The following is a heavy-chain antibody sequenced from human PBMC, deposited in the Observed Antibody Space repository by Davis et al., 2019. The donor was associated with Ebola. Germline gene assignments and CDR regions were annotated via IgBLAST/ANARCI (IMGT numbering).Heavy chain of an antibody. D-gene: IGHD3-22*01. CDR3: ARDSRPTYYYDSSGKTQVDY. V-gene: IGHV1-18*01. CDR2: ISAYNGNT. CDR1: GYTFTSYG. J-gene: IGHJ4*02. Sequence: AASVKVSCKASGYTFTSYGISWVRQAPGQGLEWMGWISAYNGNTNYAQKLQGRVTVTTDTSTSTAYMELRSLRSDDTAVYYCARDSRPTYYYDSSGKTQVDYWGQGTLVTVSS.